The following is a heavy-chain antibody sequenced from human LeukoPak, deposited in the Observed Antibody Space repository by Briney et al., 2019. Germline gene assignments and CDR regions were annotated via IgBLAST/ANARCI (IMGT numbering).Heavy chain of an antibody. D-gene: IGHD4/OR15-4a*01. Sequence: GGSLRLSCVASGFTVSSYSMNWVRQGPGKGLEWVSYISSGSRAVSYADSVKGRFTISRDNAKNSLYLQMNSLRADDTAVYYCARDPPPANPAFDIWGQGTMVTVS. CDR3: ARDPPPANPAFDI. V-gene: IGHV3-48*01. CDR2: ISSGSRAV. J-gene: IGHJ3*02. CDR1: GFTVSSYS.